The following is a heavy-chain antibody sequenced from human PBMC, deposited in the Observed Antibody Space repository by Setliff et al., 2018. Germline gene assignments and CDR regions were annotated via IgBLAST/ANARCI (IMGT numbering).Heavy chain of an antibody. CDR2: IHAGSSNT. V-gene: IGHV1-3*01. CDR3: ARMSTSGPHYDY. CDR1: GYTFSSNA. J-gene: IGHJ4*02. D-gene: IGHD2-8*02. Sequence: ASVKVSCKASGYTFSSNAFHWVRQAPGQTLEWLGWIHAGSSNTLYSQRFQDRITISRDTSATTVHMELSSLRSDDTAVYYCARMSTSGPHYDYWGQGTLVTVSS.